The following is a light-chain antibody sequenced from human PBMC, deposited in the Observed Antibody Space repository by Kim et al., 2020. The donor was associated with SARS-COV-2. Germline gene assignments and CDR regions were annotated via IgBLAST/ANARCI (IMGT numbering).Light chain of an antibody. V-gene: IGLV10-54*01. CDR2: RNN. CDR3: SAWDRSLKGWV. CDR1: SNNVGYEG. Sequence: RQTATSTCTGNSNNVGYEGAAWLQHHQGHPPKPLLYRNNDRPSGISERLSASRSGNTASLTITGLQPEDEADYYCSAWDRSLKGWVFGGGTQLTVL. J-gene: IGLJ3*02.